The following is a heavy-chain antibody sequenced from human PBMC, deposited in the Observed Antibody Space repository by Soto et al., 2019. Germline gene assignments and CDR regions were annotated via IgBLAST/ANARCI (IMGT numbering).Heavy chain of an antibody. D-gene: IGHD6-6*01. V-gene: IGHV3-23*01. J-gene: IGHJ6*02. CDR1: GFTFSSYA. CDR3: AKAGSSSFIDYYYYYYGMDV. Sequence: GGSLRLSCAASGFTFSSYAMSWVRQAPGKGLEWVSAISGSGGSTYYADSVKGRFTISRDNSKNTLYLQMNSLRAEDTAVYYCAKAGSSSFIDYYYYYYGMDVWGQGTTVTVSS. CDR2: ISGSGGST.